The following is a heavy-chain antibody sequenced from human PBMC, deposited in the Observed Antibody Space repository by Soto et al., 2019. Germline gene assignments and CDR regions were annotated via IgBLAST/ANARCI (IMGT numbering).Heavy chain of an antibody. D-gene: IGHD1-26*01. Sequence: VQLVESGGGLVQPGGSLRLTCAASGFTFSSFWMNWVRQAPGKGPEWVANIKYDGSEKYYADSVKGRFTFSRDNAKNTLYLQMDSLRVEDTAVYYCARCRSYGMEGVERAVDIWGQGTKVTVSS. V-gene: IGHV3-7*03. CDR3: ARCRSYGMEGVERAVDI. CDR2: IKYDGSEK. J-gene: IGHJ3*02. CDR1: GFTFSSFW.